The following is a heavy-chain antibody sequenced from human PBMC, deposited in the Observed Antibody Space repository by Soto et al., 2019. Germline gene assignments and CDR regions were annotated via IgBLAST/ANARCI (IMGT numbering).Heavy chain of an antibody. V-gene: IGHV3-11*06. CDR1: GFTFSDYY. CDR3: ARSGDNYNRLDY. D-gene: IGHD1-1*01. CDR2: SSNSGTFS. J-gene: IGHJ4*02. Sequence: LRLSCEGSGFTFSDYYISWIRQAPGKGLEWISYSSNSGTFSRYADSVKGRFSISRDNTKNLLYLQMNSLRAEDTAVYYCARSGDNYNRLDYWGQGTAVTVS.